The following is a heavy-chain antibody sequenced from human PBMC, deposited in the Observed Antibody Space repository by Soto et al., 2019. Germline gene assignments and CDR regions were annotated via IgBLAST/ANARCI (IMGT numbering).Heavy chain of an antibody. CDR3: ARGLRGECSGGSCSVSWFDP. V-gene: IGHV3-30-3*01. D-gene: IGHD2-15*01. CDR2: ISYDGSNK. J-gene: IGHJ5*02. CDR1: GFTFSSYA. Sequence: QVQLVESGGGVVQPGRSLRLSCAASGFTFSSYAMHWVRQAPGKGLEWVAVISYDGSNKYYADSVKGRFTISRDNSKNALYLQMNSLRDEDTAVYYCARGLRGECSGGSCSVSWFDPWGQGTLVTVSS.